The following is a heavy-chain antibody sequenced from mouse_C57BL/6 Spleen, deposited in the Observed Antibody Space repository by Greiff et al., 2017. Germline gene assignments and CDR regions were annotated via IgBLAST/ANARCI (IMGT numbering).Heavy chain of an antibody. D-gene: IGHD2-5*01. V-gene: IGHV5-4*01. CDR3: AREVAYYSNGYAMDY. Sequence: EVQGVESGGGLVKPGGSLKLSCAASGFTFSSYAMSWVRQTPEKRLEWVASISDGGSYTYYHDNVKGRFTISRDNAKNNLYLQMSHLKSEDTAMYYCAREVAYYSNGYAMDYWGQGTSVTVSS. J-gene: IGHJ4*01. CDR1: GFTFSSYA. CDR2: ISDGGSYT.